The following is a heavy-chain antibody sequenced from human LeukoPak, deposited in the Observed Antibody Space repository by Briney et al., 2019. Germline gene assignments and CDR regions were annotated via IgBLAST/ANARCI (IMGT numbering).Heavy chain of an antibody. CDR1: GFTFSTYS. CDR3: ARGTIAADDYYYMDV. Sequence: AGGSLRLSCAASGFTFSTYSMNWVRQAPGKGLEWVSSISSSSIYIYYADSVKGRFTISRDNAKNSLYLQMNSLRAEDTAVYYCARGTIAADDYYYMDVWGKGTTVTISS. D-gene: IGHD6-13*01. CDR2: ISSSSIYI. V-gene: IGHV3-21*04. J-gene: IGHJ6*03.